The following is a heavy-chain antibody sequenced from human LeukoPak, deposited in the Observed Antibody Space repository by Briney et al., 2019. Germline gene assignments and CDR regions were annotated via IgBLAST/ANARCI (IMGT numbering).Heavy chain of an antibody. D-gene: IGHD1-7*01. CDR3: ARGLELDDNAFDI. V-gene: IGHV4-59*01. CDR1: GGSMSSYY. CDR2: IYYSGST. Sequence: SETLFLTCTVSGGSMSSYYWSWIRQPPGKGLEWIGSIYYSGSTNYNPSLKSRVTISVDTSKNQFSLKLSSVTAADTAVYYCARGLELDDNAFDIWGQGTMVTVSS. J-gene: IGHJ3*02.